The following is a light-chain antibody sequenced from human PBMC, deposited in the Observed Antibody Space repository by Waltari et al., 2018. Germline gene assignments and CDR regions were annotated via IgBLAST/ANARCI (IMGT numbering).Light chain of an antibody. CDR2: GAS. Sequence: EIVMTHSPGTLSVSPGERDTLFCRASQSVSNNLAWYQQTPGQAPRLLIYGASTRATGIPARFSGSGSGTEFTLTISSLQSEDFAVYYCHQYNNWPPSLTFGQGTRLEIK. V-gene: IGKV3-15*01. CDR3: HQYNNWPPSLT. J-gene: IGKJ5*01. CDR1: QSVSNN.